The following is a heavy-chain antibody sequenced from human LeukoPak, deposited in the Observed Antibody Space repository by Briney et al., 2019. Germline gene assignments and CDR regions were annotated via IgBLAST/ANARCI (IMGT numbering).Heavy chain of an antibody. J-gene: IGHJ6*04. CDR2: ISGSGGST. CDR1: GFTFSSDG. V-gene: IGHV3-23*01. Sequence: GGSLRLSCAASGFTFSSDGMSWVRQAPAKGLEWVSAISGSGGSTYYADSVKSRFTISRDNSKNTLYLQMNSLRAEDTAVYYCAKAIGGSGSYSHYYYGMDVWGKGNTVTVSS. D-gene: IGHD3-10*01. CDR3: AKAIGGSGSYSHYYYGMDV.